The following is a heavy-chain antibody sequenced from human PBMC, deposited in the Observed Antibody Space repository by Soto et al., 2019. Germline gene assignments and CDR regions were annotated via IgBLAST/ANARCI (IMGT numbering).Heavy chain of an antibody. CDR1: RGSISSYY. CDR2: NYYSGST. CDR3: ARGIAAAGFAY. Sequence: SETLSLTCTVPRGSISSYYWTWIRQPPGKGLEWIGYNYYSGSTNCNPSLKSRVTISVDTSKNQFSLNLSTVTAPDTAVHYRARGIAAAGFAYCGQGTLV. D-gene: IGHD6-13*01. J-gene: IGHJ4*02. V-gene: IGHV4-59*01.